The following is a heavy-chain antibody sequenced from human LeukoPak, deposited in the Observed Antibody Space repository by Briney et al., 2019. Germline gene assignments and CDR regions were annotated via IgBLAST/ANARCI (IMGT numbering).Heavy chain of an antibody. CDR1: GFTVSSNY. CDR3: ARDFTEAVAEPFDY. J-gene: IGHJ4*02. CDR2: ISYDGSNK. D-gene: IGHD6-19*01. Sequence: GGSLGLSCAASGFTVSSNYMSWVRQAPGKGLEWVAVISYDGSNKYYADSVKGRFTISRDNSKNTLYLQMNSLRAEDTAVYYCARDFTEAVAEPFDYWGQGTLVTVSS. V-gene: IGHV3-30-3*01.